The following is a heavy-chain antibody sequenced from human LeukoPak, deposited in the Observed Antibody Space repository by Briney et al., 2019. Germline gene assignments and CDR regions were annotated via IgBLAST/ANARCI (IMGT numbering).Heavy chain of an antibody. Sequence: SETLSLTCAVYGGSFSGYYWGWIRQPPGKGLEWIGSIYHSGSTYYNPSLKSRVTISVDTSKNQFSLKLSSVTAADTAVYYCARDLPPVTTWAGAFDIWGQGTMVTVSS. CDR1: GGSFSGYY. V-gene: IGHV4-34*01. J-gene: IGHJ3*02. CDR3: ARDLPPVTTWAGAFDI. CDR2: IYHSGST. D-gene: IGHD4-17*01.